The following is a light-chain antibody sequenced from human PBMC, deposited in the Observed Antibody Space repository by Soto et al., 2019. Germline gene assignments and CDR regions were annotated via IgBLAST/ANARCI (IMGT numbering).Light chain of an antibody. CDR2: DAS. V-gene: IGKV1-5*01. CDR1: QTISNW. J-gene: IGKJ5*01. CDR3: QHYNTYSPSA. Sequence: DIQMTQSPSTLSASVGDRVTITCRASQTISNWMAWYHPKPGKPPKLLIYDASSLESGVPSRFSGSASVTEFTLTICSLQPNDLATYYCQHYNTYSPSAFGRGTRLEIK.